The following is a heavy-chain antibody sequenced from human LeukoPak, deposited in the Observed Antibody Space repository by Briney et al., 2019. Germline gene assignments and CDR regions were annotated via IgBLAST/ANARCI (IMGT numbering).Heavy chain of an antibody. Sequence: PGGSLRLSSAASGFSFSTYGMHWVRQAPGKGLEWVAVISYDGSNKYYADSVKGRFTISRDNSKNTLYLQMNSLRAEDTAVYYCAKASYGDYAGYDYWGQGTLVTVSS. V-gene: IGHV3-30*18. CDR3: AKASYGDYAGYDY. D-gene: IGHD4-17*01. J-gene: IGHJ4*02. CDR2: ISYDGSNK. CDR1: GFSFSTYG.